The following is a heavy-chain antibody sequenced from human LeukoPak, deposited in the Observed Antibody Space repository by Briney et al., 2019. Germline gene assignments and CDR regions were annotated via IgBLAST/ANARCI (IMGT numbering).Heavy chain of an antibody. V-gene: IGHV4-38-2*02. CDR3: ARGPRRRPKFVVVPPAPFDY. J-gene: IGHJ4*02. CDR1: GYSISSGYY. CDR2: IYHSGST. D-gene: IGHD2-2*01. Sequence: SETLSLTCTVSGYSISSGYYWGWIRQPPGKGLEWIGSIYHSGSTYYNPSLKSRVTISVDTSKNQFSLKLSSVTAADTAVYYCARGPRRRPKFVVVPPAPFDYWGQGTLVTVSS.